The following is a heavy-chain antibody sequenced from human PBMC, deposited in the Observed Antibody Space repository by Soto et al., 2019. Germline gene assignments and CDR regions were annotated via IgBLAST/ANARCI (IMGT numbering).Heavy chain of an antibody. CDR3: ARVFTDYYDSSGYSHNPHWFDP. CDR2: IYYSGST. Sequence: SETLSLTCTVSGGSISSYYWSWIRQPPGKGLEWIGYIYYSGSTNYNPSLKSRVTISVDTSKNQFSLKLSSVTAADTAVYYCARVFTDYYDSSGYSHNPHWFDPWGQGTLVTVSS. CDR1: GGSISSYY. V-gene: IGHV4-59*01. J-gene: IGHJ5*02. D-gene: IGHD3-22*01.